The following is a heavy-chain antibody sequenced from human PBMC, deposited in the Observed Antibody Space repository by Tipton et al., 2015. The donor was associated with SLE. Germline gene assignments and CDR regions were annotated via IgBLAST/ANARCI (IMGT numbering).Heavy chain of an antibody. J-gene: IGHJ3*02. D-gene: IGHD1-26*01. V-gene: IGHV5-10-1*04. CDR3: VRQVGATDAFHI. Sequence: QLVQSGAEVKKPGESLRISCKGSGYSFTSYWISWVRQMPGKGLEWMGRIDPSDSYTNYSPSFQGQVTISGDKSIRTAYLQWSSLKASDTAMYYCVRQVGATDAFHIWGQGTMLTVSS. CDR1: GYSFTSYW. CDR2: IDPSDSYT.